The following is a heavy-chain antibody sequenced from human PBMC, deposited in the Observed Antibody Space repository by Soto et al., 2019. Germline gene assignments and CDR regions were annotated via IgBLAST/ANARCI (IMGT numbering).Heavy chain of an antibody. CDR1: GFSVTDHY. CDR2: LYTGGSA. V-gene: IGHV3-53*01. Sequence: IRLSCAASGFSVTDHYMTWVRQAPGKGLEWVSVLYTGGSAYYGDSVKGRFTISRDSSTNTLYLQMNSLKVGDTAFYFCARSCNDWTTYFDYWSEGTMVTVSA. D-gene: IGHD3-9*01. CDR3: ARSCNDWTTYFDY. J-gene: IGHJ4*02.